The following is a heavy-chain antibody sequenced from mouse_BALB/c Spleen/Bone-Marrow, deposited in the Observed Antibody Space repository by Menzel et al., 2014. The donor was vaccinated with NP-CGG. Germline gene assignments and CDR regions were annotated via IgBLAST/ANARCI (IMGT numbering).Heavy chain of an antibody. J-gene: IGHJ2*01. CDR2: IYPSDSYT. Sequence: VQLQQSGAELVRPGASVKLSCKASGSTFTSYWINWVKQRPGQGLEWIGNIYPSDSYTNYNQKFKDKATLTVDKSSSTAYMQLSGPTSEDSAVYYCTRSGGYYFDYWGQGTTLTVSS. CDR3: TRSGGYYFDY. CDR1: GSTFTSYW. V-gene: IGHV1-69*02.